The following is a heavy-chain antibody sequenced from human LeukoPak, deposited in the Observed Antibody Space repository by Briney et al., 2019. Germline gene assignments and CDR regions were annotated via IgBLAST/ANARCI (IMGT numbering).Heavy chain of an antibody. V-gene: IGHV4-30-2*01. CDR1: GGSISSGGYY. J-gene: IGHJ5*01. CDR2: IYHSGST. Sequence: SETLSLTCTVSGGSISSGGYYWSWIRQPPGKGLEWIGYIYHSGSTYYNPSLKSRVTISVDTSKNQFSLKLSSVTAADTAVYYCARAAAGPLGPNWFDPWGQGTLVTVSS. D-gene: IGHD6-13*01. CDR3: ARAAAGPLGPNWFDP.